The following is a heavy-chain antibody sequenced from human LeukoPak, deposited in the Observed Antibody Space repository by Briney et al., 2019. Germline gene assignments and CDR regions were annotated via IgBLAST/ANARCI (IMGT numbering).Heavy chain of an antibody. D-gene: IGHD6-19*01. J-gene: IGHJ4*02. CDR3: ARLGYSSCWKQDY. CDR1: GGSSMSCD. V-gene: IGHV4-59*08. Sequence: PSETLSLTCTVYGGSSMSCDWRAVTQPPGKGLEWIGYIYYSGSTNYSPSLKSRVTISVDTSKNQLSLKLSSVTAADTAVYYCARLGYSSCWKQDYWGQGTLVTVSS. CDR2: IYYSGST.